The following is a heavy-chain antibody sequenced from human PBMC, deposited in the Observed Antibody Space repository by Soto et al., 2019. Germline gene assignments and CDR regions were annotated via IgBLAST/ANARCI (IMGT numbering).Heavy chain of an antibody. CDR3: ARDRKIIRGRWQLVGTDY. V-gene: IGHV4-31*03. CDR1: GGSISSGGYY. Sequence: SETLSLTCTVSGGSISSGGYYWSWIRQHPGKGLEWIGYIYYSGSTYYNPSLKSRVTISVDTSKNQFSLKLSSVTAADTAVYYCARDRKIIRGRWQLVGTDYWGQGTLVTVSS. CDR2: IYYSGST. D-gene: IGHD6-6*01. J-gene: IGHJ4*02.